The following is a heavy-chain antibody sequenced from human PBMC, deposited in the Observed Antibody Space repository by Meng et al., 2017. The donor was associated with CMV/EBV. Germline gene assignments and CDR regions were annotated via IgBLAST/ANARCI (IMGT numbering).Heavy chain of an antibody. V-gene: IGHV4-30-4*08. CDR3: ARVMGPNRTPYYFDY. J-gene: IGHJ4*02. Sequence: GQLQESGPGLVKPAPTLSLTCTVSGGSISSGDYYWSWIRQPPGKGLEWIGYIYYSGSTYYNPSLKSRVTISVDTSKNQFSLKLSSVTAADTAVYYCARVMGPNRTPYYFDYWGQGTLVTVSS. CDR1: GGSISSGDYY. CDR2: IYYSGST. D-gene: IGHD1-14*01.